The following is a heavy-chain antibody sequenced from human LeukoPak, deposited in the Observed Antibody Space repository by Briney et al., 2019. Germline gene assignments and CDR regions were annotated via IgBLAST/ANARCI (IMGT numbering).Heavy chain of an antibody. Sequence: GRSLRLSCAASGFTFSSYAMHWVRQAPGKGLEWVAVISYDGSNKYYADSVKGRFTISRDNSKNTLYLQMNSLRAEDTAVYYCAKSIRRTTVKDYFDYWGQGTLVTVSS. CDR1: GFTFSSYA. J-gene: IGHJ4*02. D-gene: IGHD4-17*01. V-gene: IGHV3-30*18. CDR2: ISYDGSNK. CDR3: AKSIRRTTVKDYFDY.